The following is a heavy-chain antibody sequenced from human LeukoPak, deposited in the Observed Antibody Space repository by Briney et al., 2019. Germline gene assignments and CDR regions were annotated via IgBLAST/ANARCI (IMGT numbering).Heavy chain of an antibody. CDR1: GYTFTGYY. CDR2: INPNRGGT. J-gene: IGHJ5*02. V-gene: IGHV1-2*02. D-gene: IGHD2-2*01. Sequence: ASVKVSCKASGYTFTGYYMHWVRQAPGQGLEWMGWINPNRGGTNYAQKFQGRVTMTRDTSISTAYMELSRLRSDDTAVYYCASDCSSTSCPYNWFDPWGQGTLVAVSS. CDR3: ASDCSSTSCPYNWFDP.